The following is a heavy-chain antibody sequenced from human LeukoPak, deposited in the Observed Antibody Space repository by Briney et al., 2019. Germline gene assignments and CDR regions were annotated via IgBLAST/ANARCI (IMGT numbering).Heavy chain of an antibody. CDR1: GFAFSSYG. CDR3: ARTKRGYSGYEPFDY. J-gene: IGHJ4*02. D-gene: IGHD5-12*01. V-gene: IGHV3-33*01. CDR2: IWYDGSNK. Sequence: PGGSLRLSCAASGFAFSSYGMHWVRQAPGKGLEWVAVIWYDGSNKYYADSVKGRFTISRDNSKNTLYLQMNSLRAEDTAVYYCARTKRGYSGYEPFDYWGQGTLVTVSS.